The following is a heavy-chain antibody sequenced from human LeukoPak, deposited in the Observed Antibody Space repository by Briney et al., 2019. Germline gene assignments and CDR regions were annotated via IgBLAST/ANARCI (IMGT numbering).Heavy chain of an antibody. J-gene: IGHJ4*02. CDR2: IYYSGST. CDR1: GGSISSYY. D-gene: IGHD3-22*01. CDR3: ASDWDSSGYYDY. V-gene: IGHV4-59*01. Sequence: SETLSLTCTVSGGSISSYYWSWIRQPPGKGLEWIGYIYYSGSTNYNPSLKSRVTISVDTSKNQFSLKLSPVTAADTAVYYCASDWDSSGYYDYWGQGTLVTVSS.